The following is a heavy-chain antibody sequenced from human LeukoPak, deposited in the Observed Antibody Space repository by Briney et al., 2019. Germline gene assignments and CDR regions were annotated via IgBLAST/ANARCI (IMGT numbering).Heavy chain of an antibody. D-gene: IGHD6-13*01. J-gene: IGHJ3*02. Sequence: ASVKVSCKASGYTFTSYAMHWVRQAPGQRLEWMGWINAGNGNTKYSQKFQGRVTITRDTSASTAYMELSSLRSEDTAVCYCARDRVAAAGSKGAFDIWGQGTMVTVSS. CDR2: INAGNGNT. CDR3: ARDRVAAAGSKGAFDI. V-gene: IGHV1-3*01. CDR1: GYTFTSYA.